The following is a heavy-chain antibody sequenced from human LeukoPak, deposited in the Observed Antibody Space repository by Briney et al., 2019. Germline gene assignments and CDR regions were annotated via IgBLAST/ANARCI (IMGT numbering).Heavy chain of an antibody. V-gene: IGHV4-30-4*01. CDR1: GGSISSGDYY. CDR3: ARSIAAAGKAFDY. D-gene: IGHD6-13*01. J-gene: IGHJ4*02. CDR2: IYYSGST. Sequence: SETLSLTCTVSGGSISSGDYYWSWIRQPPGRGLEWIGYIYYSGSTYYNPSLKSRVTISVDTSKNQFSLKLSSVTAADTAVYYCARSIAAAGKAFDYWGQGTLVTVSS.